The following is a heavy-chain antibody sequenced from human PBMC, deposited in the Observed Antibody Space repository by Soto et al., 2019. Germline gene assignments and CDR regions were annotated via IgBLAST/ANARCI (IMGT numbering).Heavy chain of an antibody. CDR2: INAGNGNT. CDR3: ARDRPIRNLIGDWFDP. CDR1: GYTFTSYA. D-gene: IGHD3-10*01. V-gene: IGHV1-3*01. Sequence: ASVKVSCKASGYTFTSYAMHWVRQAPGQRLEWMGWINAGNGNTKYSQKFQGRVTITRDTSASTAYMELSSLRSEDTAVYYCARDRPIRNLIGDWFDPWGQGTLVTVSS. J-gene: IGHJ5*02.